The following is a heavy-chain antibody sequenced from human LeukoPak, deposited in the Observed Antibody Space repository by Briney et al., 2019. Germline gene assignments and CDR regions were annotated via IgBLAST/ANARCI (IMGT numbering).Heavy chain of an antibody. CDR3: AKDGGHYFDY. D-gene: IGHD2-15*01. Sequence: GRSLRLSCAASGFTFSSYAIHWVRQAPGKGLEWVALISYDGNNKYYADSVKGRFTISRDKSKNTLYLQMNSLRAEDTAVYYCAKDGGHYFDYWGQGTLVTVSS. CDR1: GFTFSSYA. J-gene: IGHJ4*02. CDR2: ISYDGNNK. V-gene: IGHV3-30*04.